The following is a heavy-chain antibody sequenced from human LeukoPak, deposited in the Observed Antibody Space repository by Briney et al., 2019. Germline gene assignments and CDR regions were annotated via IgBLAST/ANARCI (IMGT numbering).Heavy chain of an antibody. CDR2: INPNSGGT. CDR1: GYTFTGYY. Sequence: ASVKVSCKASGYTFTGYYMHWVRQAPGQGLEWMGWINPNSGGTNYAQKFQGRVTMTRDTSISTAYMELSRLRSDDTAVYYCARKAGYCTNGVCLRRGYMDVWGKGTTVTVSS. V-gene: IGHV1-2*02. J-gene: IGHJ6*03. D-gene: IGHD2-8*01. CDR3: ARKAGYCTNGVCLRRGYMDV.